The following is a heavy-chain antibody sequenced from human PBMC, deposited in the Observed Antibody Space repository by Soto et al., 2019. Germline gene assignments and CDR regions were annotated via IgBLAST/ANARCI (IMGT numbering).Heavy chain of an antibody. CDR2: ININSGNT. V-gene: IGHV1-8*01. CDR1: GNTFPTYD. Sequence: QVQLVQSGAEVKKPGASVKVSCKASGNTFPTYDINWVRQATGQGLEWMGWININSGNTAYAQKFQGRFIMTRNTSINTVYMELSSLRSDDTAVYYCSKGYDMDVWGQGTTVIVSS. J-gene: IGHJ6*02. CDR3: SKGYDMDV.